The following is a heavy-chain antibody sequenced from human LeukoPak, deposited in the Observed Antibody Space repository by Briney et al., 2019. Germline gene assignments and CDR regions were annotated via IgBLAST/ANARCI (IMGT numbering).Heavy chain of an antibody. CDR3: AKAPGYSSSWWGYYFDY. D-gene: IGHD6-13*01. Sequence: GGSLRLSCAASGFTFDDYAMHWVRQAPGKGLEWVSGISWNSGSIGYADSVKGRFTISRDNAKNSLYLQMNSLRAEDTALYYCAKAPGYSSSWWGYYFDYWGQGTLVTVSS. CDR1: GFTFDDYA. J-gene: IGHJ4*02. V-gene: IGHV3-9*01. CDR2: ISWNSGSI.